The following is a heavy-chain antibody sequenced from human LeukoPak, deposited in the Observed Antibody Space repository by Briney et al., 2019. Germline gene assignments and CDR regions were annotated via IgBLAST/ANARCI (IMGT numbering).Heavy chain of an antibody. CDR1: GFTFSSYA. Sequence: GGSLRLSCAASGFTFSSYAMSWVRQAPGKGLEWVSAISGSGGSTYYADSVKGRFTISRDNSKNTLYLQMNSLRAEDTAVYYCAEGVARGSGLYYYYGMDVWGQGTTVTVSS. CDR3: AEGVARGSGLYYYYGMDV. CDR2: ISGSGGST. V-gene: IGHV3-23*01. J-gene: IGHJ6*02. D-gene: IGHD3-10*01.